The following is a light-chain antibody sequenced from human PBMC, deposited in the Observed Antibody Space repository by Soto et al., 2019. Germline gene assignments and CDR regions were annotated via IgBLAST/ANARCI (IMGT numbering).Light chain of an antibody. J-gene: IGLJ2*01. V-gene: IGLV1-51*01. CDR3: GTWDGSLSAGV. CDR2: DNT. Sequence: QSVLTQPPSVSAAPGQKVTISCSGSSSNIENNYVSWYQHLPGAAPKLLMYDNTERPSGIPDRFSGSKSGTSATLGITGLQTGDEGNYYCGTWDGSLSAGVFGGGTKLTVL. CDR1: SSNIENNY.